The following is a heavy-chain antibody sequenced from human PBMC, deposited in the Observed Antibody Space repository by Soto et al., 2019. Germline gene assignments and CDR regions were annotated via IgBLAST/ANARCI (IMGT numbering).Heavy chain of an antibody. CDR2: IYYSGST. D-gene: IGHD3-22*01. CDR1: GGSISSGGYY. V-gene: IGHV4-31*03. Sequence: SETLSLTCTVSGGSISSGGYYWSWIRQHPGKGLEWIGYIYYSGSTYYNPSLKSRVTISVDTSKNQFSLKLSSVTAADTAVYYCARVLYYYASSGYHAPPHFDCWGQGTLVT. J-gene: IGHJ4*02. CDR3: ARVLYYYASSGYHAPPHFDC.